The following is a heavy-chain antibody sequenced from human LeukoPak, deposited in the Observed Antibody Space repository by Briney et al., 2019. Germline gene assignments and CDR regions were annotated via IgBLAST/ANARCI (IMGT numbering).Heavy chain of an antibody. CDR2: LNQYGSKT. J-gene: IGHJ4*02. V-gene: IGHV3-7*01. CDR1: GFTFSTYW. Sequence: GGSLRLSCAASGFTFSTYWMTWVRQAPGRGLDWVASLNQYGSKTYYVDSVKGRFTISRDNAQKSLSLQMNSLRAEDTAVYYCARVLVQCRGANCYPDCFDYWGQGTLVTVSS. CDR3: ARVLVQCRGANCYPDCFDY. D-gene: IGHD2-15*01.